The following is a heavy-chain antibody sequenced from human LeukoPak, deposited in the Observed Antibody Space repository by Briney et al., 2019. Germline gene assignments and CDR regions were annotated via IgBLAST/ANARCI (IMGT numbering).Heavy chain of an antibody. D-gene: IGHD3-16*01. CDR3: ARASRTWGNWFDP. J-gene: IGHJ5*02. Sequence: GGSLRLFCAASGFPVSSNHMTWVRQAPGKGLEWVSMIYSNGNTYYADSVKGRFTISRDNPKNTLYLQMNSLRAEDTAAYYCARASRTWGNWFDPWGQGTLVTVSS. V-gene: IGHV3-66*01. CDR1: GFPVSSNH. CDR2: IYSNGNT.